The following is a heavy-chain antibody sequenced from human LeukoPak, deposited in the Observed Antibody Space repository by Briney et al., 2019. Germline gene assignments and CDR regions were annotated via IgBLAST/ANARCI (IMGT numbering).Heavy chain of an antibody. Sequence: SETLSLTCTVSGGSISSYYWSWIRQPPGKGLEWIGYIYYSGSTNYNPSLKSRVTISVDTSKNQFSLKLSSVTAADTAVYYCARAKGGTYYYGSGSFYYYGMDVWGQGTTVTVSS. CDR1: GGSISSYY. CDR3: ARAKGGTYYYGSGSFYYYGMDV. V-gene: IGHV4-59*01. J-gene: IGHJ6*02. D-gene: IGHD3-10*01. CDR2: IYYSGST.